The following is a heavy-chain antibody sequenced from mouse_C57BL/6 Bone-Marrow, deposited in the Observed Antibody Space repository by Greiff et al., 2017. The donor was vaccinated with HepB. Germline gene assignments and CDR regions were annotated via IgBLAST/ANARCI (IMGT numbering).Heavy chain of an antibody. CDR3: ARGRFTTVVEGY. J-gene: IGHJ2*01. CDR1: GYTFTSYW. CDR2: IHPNSGST. Sequence: QVQLQQPGAELVKPGASVKLSCKASGYTFTSYWMHWVKQRPGQGLEWIGMIHPNSGSTNYNEKFKSKATLTVDKSSSTAYMQLSSLTSEDSAVYYGARGRFTTVVEGYWGQGTTLTVSS. V-gene: IGHV1-64*01. D-gene: IGHD1-1*01.